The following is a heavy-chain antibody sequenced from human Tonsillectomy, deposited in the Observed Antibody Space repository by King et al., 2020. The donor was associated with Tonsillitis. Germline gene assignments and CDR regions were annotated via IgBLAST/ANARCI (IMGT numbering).Heavy chain of an antibody. CDR3: AKGDTIFQFDY. CDR2: IYPGDSDT. CDR1: GYRFTNSW. V-gene: IGHV5-51*03. J-gene: IGHJ4*02. Sequence: VQLVQSGAEVKKPGESLKLSCEGSGYRFTNSWIGWVRQIPGNDLEWLGIIYPGDSDTRYNPSFQGQVTISADKSISTAYLQWSSLKASDTAIFYCAKGDTIFQFDYWGQGTLVTVSS. D-gene: IGHD3-3*01.